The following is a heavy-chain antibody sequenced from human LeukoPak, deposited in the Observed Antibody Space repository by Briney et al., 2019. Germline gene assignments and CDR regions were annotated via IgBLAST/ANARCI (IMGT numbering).Heavy chain of an antibody. CDR2: ISYDGSNK. CDR1: GFTFSSYA. J-gene: IGHJ4*02. V-gene: IGHV3-30-3*01. D-gene: IGHD2-21*02. Sequence: GGSLRLSCAASGFTFSSYAVHWVRQAPGKGLEWVAVISYDGSNKYYADSVKGRFTTSRDNSKNTLYLQMNSLRAEDTAVYYCARGPYGGNSYWGQGTLVTVSS. CDR3: ARGPYGGNSY.